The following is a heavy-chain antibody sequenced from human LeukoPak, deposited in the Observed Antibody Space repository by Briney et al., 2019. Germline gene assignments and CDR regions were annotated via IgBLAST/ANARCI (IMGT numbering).Heavy chain of an antibody. V-gene: IGHV1-18*01. D-gene: IGHD5-12*01. J-gene: IGHJ4*02. Sequence: GASVRVSCKASGYTFTSYGISWVRQAPGQGREWMGWISAYNGNTNYAQKLEVRVTMTTDTPTSTAYMALRSLRSDDPAVYSCARAPVDSGYDWGANFDYWGQGTLVTVSS. CDR1: GYTFTSYG. CDR3: ARAPVDSGYDWGANFDY. CDR2: ISAYNGNT.